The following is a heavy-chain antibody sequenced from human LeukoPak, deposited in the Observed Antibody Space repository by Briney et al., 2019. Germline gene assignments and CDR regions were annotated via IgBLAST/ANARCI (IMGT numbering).Heavy chain of an antibody. CDR1: GGSISSYY. J-gene: IGHJ4*02. Sequence: SETLSLTCTVSGGSISSYYWSWIRQPPGKGLEWIGYIYYSGSTYYNPSLKSRVTISVDTSKNQFSLKLSSVTAADTAVYYCARLREGGSYFDYWGQGTLVTVSS. V-gene: IGHV4-30-4*08. D-gene: IGHD2-15*01. CDR3: ARLREGGSYFDY. CDR2: IYYSGST.